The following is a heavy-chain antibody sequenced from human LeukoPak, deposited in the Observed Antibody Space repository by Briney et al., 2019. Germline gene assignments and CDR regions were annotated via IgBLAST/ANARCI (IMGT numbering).Heavy chain of an antibody. V-gene: IGHV4-34*01. CDR2: INHSGST. CDR3: ARRPTDFWSGYDLYYFDY. CDR1: GGSFSGYY. D-gene: IGHD3-3*01. Sequence: PSETLSLTCAVYGGSFSGYYWSWIRQPPGKGLEWIGEINHSGSTNYNPSLKSRVTISVDTSKNQFSLKLSSVTAADTAVYYCARRPTDFWSGYDLYYFDYWGQGTLVTVSS. J-gene: IGHJ4*02.